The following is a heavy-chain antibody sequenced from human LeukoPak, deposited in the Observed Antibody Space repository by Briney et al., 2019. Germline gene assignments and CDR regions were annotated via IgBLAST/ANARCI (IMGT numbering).Heavy chain of an antibody. D-gene: IGHD3-22*01. CDR2: IPFDGSDK. J-gene: IGHJ6*02. CDR1: GFTFSSYA. CDR3: ARVLDSSGYYLTYYYYGMDV. V-gene: IGHV3-30*04. Sequence: GGSLRLSCAASGFTFSSYAMHWVRQAPGKGLEWVAVIPFDGSDKYYADSVKGRFTISRDNSKNTLYVQMNSLRVEDTAVYYCARVLDSSGYYLTYYYYGMDVWGQGTTVTVSS.